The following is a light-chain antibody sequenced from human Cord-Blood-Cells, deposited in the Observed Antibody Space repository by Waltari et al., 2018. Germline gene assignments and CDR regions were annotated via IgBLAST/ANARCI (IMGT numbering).Light chain of an antibody. CDR3: QQYYSTPPT. Sequence: DIVMTQSPDSLAVSLGARATINCKSSQSVLYSSNNKNYLAWYQQKPGQPPKLLIYCASTRESGVPDRFSGSGSGTDFTLTSSSLQAEDVAVYYCQQYYSTPPTFGQGTKLEIK. J-gene: IGKJ2*01. V-gene: IGKV4-1*01. CDR2: CAS. CDR1: QSVLYSSNNKNY.